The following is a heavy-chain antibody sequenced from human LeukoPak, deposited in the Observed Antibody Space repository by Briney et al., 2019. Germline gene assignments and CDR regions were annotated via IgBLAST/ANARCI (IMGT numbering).Heavy chain of an antibody. Sequence: SVKVSCKASGGTFSSYAISWVRQAPGQELEWMGGIIPIFGTANYAQKFQGRVTITADESTSTAYMELSSLRSEDTAVYYCAREDSYGLYYFDYWGQGTLVTVSS. D-gene: IGHD5-18*01. J-gene: IGHJ4*02. CDR2: IIPIFGTA. CDR1: GGTFSSYA. V-gene: IGHV1-69*13. CDR3: AREDSYGLYYFDY.